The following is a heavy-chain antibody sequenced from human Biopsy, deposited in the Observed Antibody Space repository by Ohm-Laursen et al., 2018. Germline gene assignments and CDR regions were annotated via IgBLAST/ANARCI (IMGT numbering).Heavy chain of an antibody. CDR3: ALQSVAQMKNFDY. Sequence: SVKVSCKASGYSFTSYYMHWVRQAPGQGLEWMGWISPKSGDTNYAHKFQGNITMTRDTSMSTAYMEMSRLRCDDTAAYYCALQSVAQMKNFDYWGQGTLVTVSS. D-gene: IGHD6-19*01. CDR2: ISPKSGDT. CDR1: GYSFTSYY. V-gene: IGHV1-2*02. J-gene: IGHJ4*02.